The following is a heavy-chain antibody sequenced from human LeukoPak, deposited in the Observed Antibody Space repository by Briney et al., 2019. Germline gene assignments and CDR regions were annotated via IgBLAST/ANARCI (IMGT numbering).Heavy chain of an antibody. CDR3: ARDREDYNNFNDVFDI. J-gene: IGHJ3*02. CDR2: MNPINGNT. D-gene: IGHD5-24*01. CDR1: GFTFTNYD. V-gene: IGHV1-8*01. Sequence: ASVKVSCKATGFTFTNYDINWVRQATGQGLEWMGWMNPINGNTGYAQKFQGRVTMTRDTSISTAYMELRSLTSEDTAVYYCARDREDYNNFNDVFDIWGQGTVVTVSS.